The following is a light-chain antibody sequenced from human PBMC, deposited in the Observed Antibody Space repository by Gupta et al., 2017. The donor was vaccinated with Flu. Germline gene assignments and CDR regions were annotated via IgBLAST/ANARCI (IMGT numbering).Light chain of an antibody. V-gene: IGLV2-23*01. CDR3: CACAGGNNWV. CDR2: EGS. CDR1: RSDVGSYNL. Sequence: SALPQPAPVSGSPGPSITISCTGTRSDVGSYNLVYWYQHHPGKAHKLMIYEGSKRPSGLANRFSGSNSGNTASLTISGRQAEDEADYYGCACAGGNNWVFGGGTKLTVL. J-gene: IGLJ3*02.